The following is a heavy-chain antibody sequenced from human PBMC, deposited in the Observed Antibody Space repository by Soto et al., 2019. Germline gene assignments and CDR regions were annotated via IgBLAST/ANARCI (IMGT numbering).Heavy chain of an antibody. J-gene: IGHJ6*02. Sequence: PGGSLRLSCAASGFTFSSYGMHWVRQAPGKGLEWVAVIWYDGSNKYYAESVKGRFTISRDNSKNTLYLQMNSLRAEDTAVYYCARDVVGSYGMDVWGQGTTVTVSS. CDR3: ARDVVGSYGMDV. V-gene: IGHV3-33*01. D-gene: IGHD2-15*01. CDR1: GFTFSSYG. CDR2: IWYDGSNK.